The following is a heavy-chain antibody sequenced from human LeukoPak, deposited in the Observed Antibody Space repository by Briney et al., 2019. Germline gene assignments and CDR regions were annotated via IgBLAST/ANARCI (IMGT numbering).Heavy chain of an antibody. CDR1: GCPFDTYP. D-gene: IGHD6-19*01. V-gene: IGHV3-21*01. CDR2: ISSSNSVK. Sequence: GGSLRLSCAASGCPFDTYPMNWVRQAPGKGLEWVSSISSSNSVKNYADSVKGRFTISRDNAQNSLYLQMSSLRAEDTGLYYCATMGEQWLLKDIWGQGTMVIVSS. J-gene: IGHJ3*02. CDR3: ATMGEQWLLKDI.